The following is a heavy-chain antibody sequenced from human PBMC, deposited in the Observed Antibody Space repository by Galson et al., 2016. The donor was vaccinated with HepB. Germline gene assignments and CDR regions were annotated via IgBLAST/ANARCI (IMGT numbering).Heavy chain of an antibody. V-gene: IGHV6-1*01. CDR2: TYYRSQWFN. Sequence: ISGDSVTNDDTIWNWIRQSPSRGLEWLGRTYYRSQWFNEYAVSVKSRITINSDTSRNQFSLQLDSVTPDDTAAYSCTRGYMHTGMNVWGQGTTVTGSS. CDR3: TRGYMHTGMNV. CDR1: GDSVTNDDTI. J-gene: IGHJ6*02. D-gene: IGHD5-18*01.